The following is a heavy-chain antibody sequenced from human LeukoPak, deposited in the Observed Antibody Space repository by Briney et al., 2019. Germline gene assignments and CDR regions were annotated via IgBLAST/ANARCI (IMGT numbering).Heavy chain of an antibody. CDR1: GGTFSSYA. Sequence: GASVKVSCKASGGTFSSYAISWVRQAPGQGLEWMGGIIPIFGTANYAQKFQGRVTITADESTSTAYMELSSLRSEDTAVYYCARRELSKNPYYYYGMDVWGQGTTVTVSS. V-gene: IGHV1-69*13. CDR3: ARRELSKNPYYYYGMDV. J-gene: IGHJ6*02. CDR2: IIPIFGTA. D-gene: IGHD3-16*02.